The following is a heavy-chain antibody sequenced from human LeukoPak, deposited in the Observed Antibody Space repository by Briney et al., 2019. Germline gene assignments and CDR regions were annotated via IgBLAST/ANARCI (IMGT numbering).Heavy chain of an antibody. V-gene: IGHV4-59*01. D-gene: IGHD6-6*01. CDR2: IYYSGST. J-gene: IGHJ4*02. CDR3: ASFEYSSSSTYFDY. Sequence: PSETLSLTCTVSGGSISSYYWSWIRQPPGKGPEWIGYIYYSGSTNYNPSLKSRLTISVDTSKNQFSLKLSSVSAADTAVYYCASFEYSSSSTYFDYWGQGTLVTVSS. CDR1: GGSISSYY.